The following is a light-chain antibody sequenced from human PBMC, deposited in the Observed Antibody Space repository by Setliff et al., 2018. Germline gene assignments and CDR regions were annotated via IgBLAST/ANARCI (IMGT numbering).Light chain of an antibody. CDR3: SSYTSSSHLV. Sequence: QSVLTQPPSVSGSPGHSVTISCTGTSSDVGGYNRVSWYQHPPGTAPKLMIYDVSHRPSGVPDRFSGSKSGNTASLTISGLQAEDEADYYCSSYTSSSHLVFGGGTKVTVL. V-gene: IGLV2-18*02. CDR2: DVS. CDR1: SSDVGGYNR. J-gene: IGLJ3*02.